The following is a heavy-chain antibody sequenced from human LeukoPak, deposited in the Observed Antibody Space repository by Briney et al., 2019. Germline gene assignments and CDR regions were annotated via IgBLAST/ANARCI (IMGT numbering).Heavy chain of an antibody. J-gene: IGHJ6*02. V-gene: IGHV4-34*01. D-gene: IGHD5-18*01. CDR2: INHSAST. Sequence: PSETLSLTCAVYGGSFSGYYWSWIRQPPGKGLEWVGEINHSASTNYNPSLKSRVTISVDTSKNHFSLKLSSVTAAATAVYYCARGRVQLWPNYSYYGMDVWGQGTTVTVSS. CDR3: ARGRVQLWPNYSYYGMDV. CDR1: GGSFSGYY.